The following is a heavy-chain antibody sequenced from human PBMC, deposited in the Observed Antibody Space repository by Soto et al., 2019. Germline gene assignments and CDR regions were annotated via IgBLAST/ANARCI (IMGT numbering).Heavy chain of an antibody. V-gene: IGHV3-30*18. CDR1: GFTFSSYG. CDR2: ISYDGSHK. Sequence: GGSLRLSCAASGFTFSSYGMHWVRQAPGKGLEWVAVISYDGSHKYYADSVKGRFTISRDNSKNTLYLQMNSLRAEDTAVYYCAKDRFLEWLSMGYYYYYMDVWGKGTTVTVSS. CDR3: AKDRFLEWLSMGYYYYYMDV. D-gene: IGHD3-3*01. J-gene: IGHJ6*03.